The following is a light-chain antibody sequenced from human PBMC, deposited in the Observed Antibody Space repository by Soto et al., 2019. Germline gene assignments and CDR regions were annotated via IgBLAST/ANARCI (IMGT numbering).Light chain of an antibody. CDR2: DDS. CDR1: NIGSKS. J-gene: IGLJ3*02. Sequence: SYELTQPPSVSVAPGQTATITCGGNNIGSKSVHWYQQRPGQAPVLVVYDDSDRPSGIPERFSGSNSGNTATLTISRVEDGDEADYYCQVWDSSADRTVFGGGTQLTVL. V-gene: IGLV3-21*02. CDR3: QVWDSSADRTV.